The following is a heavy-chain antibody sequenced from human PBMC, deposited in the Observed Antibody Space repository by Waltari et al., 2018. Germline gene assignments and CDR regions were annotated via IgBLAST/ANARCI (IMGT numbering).Heavy chain of an antibody. Sequence: QITLKESGPTLVKPTQTLTLTCTFSGFSLSTSGVGVGWISQPPGKALEWLALIYWNDDKRYSPALKSRLTITTDTSKNPVVLTMPNRDPVDTATYYCAHRRWCSSWYEICFAPWGQRTLVTVSS. CDR3: AHRRWCSSWYEICFAP. J-gene: IGHJ5*02. V-gene: IGHV2-5*01. CDR1: GFSLSTSGVG. D-gene: IGHD6-13*01. CDR2: IYWNDDK.